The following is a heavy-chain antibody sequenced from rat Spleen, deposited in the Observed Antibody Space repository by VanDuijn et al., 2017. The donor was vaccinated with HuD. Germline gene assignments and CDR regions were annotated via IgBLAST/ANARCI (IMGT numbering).Heavy chain of an antibody. J-gene: IGHJ2*01. CDR1: GFTFRNFD. Sequence: EVQLVESGGGLVQPGRSLKLSCAASGFTFRNFDMAWVRQSPTKGLEWVASISNGGGKTYYRDSVQGRFTISRDNAKSNLYLQMDSLRSEDTATYYCARDSTYASLDYWGQGVTVTVSS. D-gene: IGHD1-2*01. V-gene: IGHV5S23*01. CDR2: ISNGGGKT. CDR3: ARDSTYASLDY.